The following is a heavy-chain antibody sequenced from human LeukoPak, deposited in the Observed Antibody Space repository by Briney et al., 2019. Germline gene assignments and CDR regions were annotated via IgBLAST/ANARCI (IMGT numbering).Heavy chain of an antibody. J-gene: IGHJ4*02. Sequence: SETLSLTCAVYGRSFSGYYWSWIRQPPGKGLEWIGEINHSGSTNYNPSLKSRVTISVDTSKNQFSLKLSSVTAADTAVYYCAYGSGSFDYWGQGTLVTVPS. CDR1: GRSFSGYY. V-gene: IGHV4-34*01. CDR3: AYGSGSFDY. D-gene: IGHD3-10*01. CDR2: INHSGST.